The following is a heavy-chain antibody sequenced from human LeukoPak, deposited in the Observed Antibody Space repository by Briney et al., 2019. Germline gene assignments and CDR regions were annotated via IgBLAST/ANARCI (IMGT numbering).Heavy chain of an antibody. CDR3: ARLYSSGYSTFDY. D-gene: IGHD3-22*01. J-gene: IGHJ4*02. CDR2: IYYSGST. Sequence: PSETLSRTCTVSGGSISSYYWSWIRQPPGKGLEWIGYIYYSGSTNYNPSLNSRVTISVDTSKNQFSLKLSSVTAADTAVYYCARLYSSGYSTFDYWGQGTLVTVSS. V-gene: IGHV4-59*01. CDR1: GGSISSYY.